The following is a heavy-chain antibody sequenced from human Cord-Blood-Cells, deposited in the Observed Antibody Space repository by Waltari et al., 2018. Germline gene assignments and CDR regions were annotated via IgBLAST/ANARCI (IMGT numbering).Heavy chain of an antibody. V-gene: IGHV4-34*01. D-gene: IGHD2-21*02. CDR2: INHSGST. Sequence: QVQLQQWGAGLLTPSETLSLTCAVYGGSFSGYYWSWIRQPPGKGLEWIGEINHSGSTNYHPALKSRGTISVDTSKNQFSLKLSSVTAADTAVYYCARGGGNSADAFDIWGQGTMVTVSS. J-gene: IGHJ3*02. CDR3: ARGGGNSADAFDI. CDR1: GGSFSGYY.